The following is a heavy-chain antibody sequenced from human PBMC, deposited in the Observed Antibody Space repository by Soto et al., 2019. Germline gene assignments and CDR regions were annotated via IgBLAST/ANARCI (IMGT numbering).Heavy chain of an antibody. CDR1: GFTFSKYI. Sequence: SLRLSCAASGFTFSKYILNWVRQAPGKGLEWISSISRSSSTIYYADSVKGRFTISRDNAKNSLSLEMNSLRDEDTAVYYCARTGIEESGTMYGMDVWGQGTTVTVSS. D-gene: IGHD1-1*01. CDR2: ISRSSSTI. V-gene: IGHV3-48*02. J-gene: IGHJ6*02. CDR3: ARTGIEESGTMYGMDV.